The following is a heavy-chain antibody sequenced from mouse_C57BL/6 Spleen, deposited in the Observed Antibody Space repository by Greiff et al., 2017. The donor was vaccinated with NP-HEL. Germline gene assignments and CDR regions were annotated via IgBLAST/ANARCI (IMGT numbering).Heavy chain of an antibody. D-gene: IGHD4-1*01. CDR2: ISDGGSYT. CDR3: ARALLLGRERYFDV. V-gene: IGHV5-4*01. Sequence: EVQRVESGGGLVKPGGSLKLSCAASGFTFSSYAMSWVRQTPEKRLEWVATISDGGSYTYYPDNAKNNLYLQMSHLKSEDTAMYYCARALLLGRERYFDVWGTGTTVTVSS. CDR1: GFTFSSYA. J-gene: IGHJ1*03.